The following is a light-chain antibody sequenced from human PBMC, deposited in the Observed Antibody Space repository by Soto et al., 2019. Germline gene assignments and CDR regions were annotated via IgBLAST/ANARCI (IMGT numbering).Light chain of an antibody. V-gene: IGKV3-20*01. Sequence: EIEMSQSPATLSVSPGERATLSCRASQSVSTNVAWYQQKPGQAPRLLIYGASNRATGIPDRFSGSGSGTDFTLTISRLEPEDFAVYYCQQYGSSGTFGQGTKVDI. CDR2: GAS. CDR3: QQYGSSGT. J-gene: IGKJ1*01. CDR1: QSVSTN.